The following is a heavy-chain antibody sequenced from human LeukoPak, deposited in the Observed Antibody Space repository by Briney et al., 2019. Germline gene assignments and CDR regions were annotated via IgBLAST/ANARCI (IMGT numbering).Heavy chain of an antibody. J-gene: IGHJ4*02. CDR2: ISWNSVRI. Sequence: GGSLRLSCVASGFTFDDYAMHWVRQAPGKGLEWVSGISWNSVRIGYADSAKGRFTISRDSAKNTLYLQMNSLRAEDTAVYYCAREQGALDSWGQGTLVTVSS. CDR1: GFTFDDYA. CDR3: AREQGALDS. V-gene: IGHV3-9*01.